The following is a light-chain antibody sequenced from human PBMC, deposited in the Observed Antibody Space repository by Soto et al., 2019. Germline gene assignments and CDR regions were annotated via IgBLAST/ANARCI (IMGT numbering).Light chain of an antibody. CDR3: QQDGSSPWT. Sequence: EIVMTQSPATLSVSPGEGATLSCRASRSVSSHLAWYQQKPGQAPRLLIYGASTRATGIPARFSGSGSGTEFTLTISRLEPEDFAVYYCQQDGSSPWTFGQGTKVEIK. CDR1: RSVSSH. J-gene: IGKJ1*01. V-gene: IGKV3-15*01. CDR2: GAS.